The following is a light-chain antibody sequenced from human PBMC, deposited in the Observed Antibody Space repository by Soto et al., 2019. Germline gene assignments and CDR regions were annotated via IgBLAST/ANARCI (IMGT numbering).Light chain of an antibody. CDR3: AAGDGSRVV. CDR1: GSNVVANA. V-gene: IGLV1-44*01. Sequence: QSVLTQPPSASGTPGQRVTISCSKSGSNVVANAVNWYQHLPGTAPKLLIYSDNQRPSGVPDRFSGSESGTSASLVISGLQFGDGANYFCAAGDGSRVVFGGGTKLTVL. J-gene: IGLJ2*01. CDR2: SDN.